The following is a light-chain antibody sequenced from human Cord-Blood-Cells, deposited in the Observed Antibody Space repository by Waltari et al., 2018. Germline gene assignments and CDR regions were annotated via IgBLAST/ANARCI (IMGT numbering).Light chain of an antibody. CDR2: EVS. CDR3: CSYAGSSTLV. CDR1: SSDVGSYNL. Sequence: QSALTQPASVSGSPGQSITISCTGTSSDVGSYNLVSWYQQHPGKAPKPMIYEVSKRPSGVSNRFYGSKSGNTASLTISGLQAEDEADYYCCSYAGSSTLVFGGGTKLTVL. V-gene: IGLV2-23*02. J-gene: IGLJ2*01.